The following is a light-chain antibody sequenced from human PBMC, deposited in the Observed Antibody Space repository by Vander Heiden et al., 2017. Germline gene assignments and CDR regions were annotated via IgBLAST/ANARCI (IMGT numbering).Light chain of an antibody. V-gene: IGKV1-8*01. J-gene: IGKJ3*01. CDR3: QQDDSNSFT. Sequence: AFCMPQSPSSFSASTGARVTITCRASQGISSDLAWYQQRPGKAPKFLIYAASTLQGGGPSRCSSGGSGTEFSLTISCLQYEDVSADYCQQDDSNSFTFGRGTKVDIK. CDR1: QGISSD. CDR2: AAS.